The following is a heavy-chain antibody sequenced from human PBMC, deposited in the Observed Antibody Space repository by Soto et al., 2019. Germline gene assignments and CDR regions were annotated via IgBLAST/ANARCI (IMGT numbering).Heavy chain of an antibody. CDR1: GFTFSSYW. CDR3: ARQKLWFGELYDY. V-gene: IGHV3-74*01. CDR2: TNSGGSTT. Sequence: EVQLVESGGGLVQPGGSLRLSCAVSGFTFSSYWMHWVRQAPGKGLVWVARTNSGGSTTTYADSVKGRFTISRDNARNTLYLQMNSLRAEDTAVYYCARQKLWFGELYDYWGQGTLVTVSS. J-gene: IGHJ4*02. D-gene: IGHD3-10*01.